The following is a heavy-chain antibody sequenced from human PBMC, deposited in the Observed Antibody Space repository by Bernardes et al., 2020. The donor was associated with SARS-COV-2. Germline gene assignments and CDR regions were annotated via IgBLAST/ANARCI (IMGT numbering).Heavy chain of an antibody. V-gene: IGHV4-4*07. D-gene: IGHD3-3*01. CDR3: ARDGMGWSGYYTGNYNYGMDV. J-gene: IGHJ6*02. CDR2: IYTSGST. CDR1: GGSISSYY. Sequence: SETLSLTCTASGGSISSYYWTWIRQPAGKGLEWIGRIYTSGSTNYNPSLMSRVTTSVDTSRNQFSLKLSTVTAADTAVYYCARDGMGWSGYYTGNYNYGMDVWGQGTTVTVSS.